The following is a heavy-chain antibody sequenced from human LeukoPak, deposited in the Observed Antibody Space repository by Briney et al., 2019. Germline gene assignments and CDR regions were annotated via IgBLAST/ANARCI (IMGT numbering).Heavy chain of an antibody. CDR3: ATAIWSIRGVPRGYFDY. D-gene: IGHD3-10*01. V-gene: IGHV1-24*01. CDR2: FDPEDGET. CDR1: GYTLTELS. Sequence: ASVKASCKVSGYTLTELSMHWVRQAPGKGLEWMGGFDPEDGETIYAQKFQGRVTMTEDTSTDTAYMELSSLRSEDTAVYYCATAIWSIRGVPRGYFDYWGQGTLVTVSS. J-gene: IGHJ4*02.